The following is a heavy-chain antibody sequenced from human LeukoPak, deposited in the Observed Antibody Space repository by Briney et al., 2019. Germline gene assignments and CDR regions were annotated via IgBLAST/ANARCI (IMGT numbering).Heavy chain of an antibody. CDR3: ARGGTVVRGITTTSFDY. CDR2: INLGSGGT. CDR1: GYTFTGYY. Sequence: ASVKVSCKASGYTFTGYYMQWVRQAPGQGLEWMGWINLGSGGTNYAQRFQGRVSITRDTSISTAYMELSRLTSDDSAVYYCARGGTVVRGITTTSFDYWGQGTLVTVSS. J-gene: IGHJ4*02. D-gene: IGHD3-10*01. V-gene: IGHV1-2*02.